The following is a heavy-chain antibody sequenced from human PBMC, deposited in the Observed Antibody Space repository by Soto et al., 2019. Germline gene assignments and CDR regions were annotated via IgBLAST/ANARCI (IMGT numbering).Heavy chain of an antibody. Sequence: QVNLVQSGAEVRKPGSSVKVSCKTSGATLNNYIIGWVRQAPGQGLEWMGRIIPILGIPNYSQRFQDRLTITADRSTSTLYMELSSLRSDDTAIYFCARGGVVDSGDYNTWGQGTLVTVSS. CDR1: GATLNNYI. J-gene: IGHJ5*02. CDR3: ARGGVVDSGDYNT. CDR2: IIPILGIP. D-gene: IGHD4-17*01. V-gene: IGHV1-69*02.